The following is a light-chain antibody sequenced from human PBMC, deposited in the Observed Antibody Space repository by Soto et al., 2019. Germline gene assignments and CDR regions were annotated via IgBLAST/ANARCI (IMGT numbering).Light chain of an antibody. J-gene: IGKJ2*02. CDR3: QQYNNWPPWT. CDR2: GAS. Sequence: EIVMTQSPATLSVSPGERATLSCRASQSVSSNLAWYQQKPGQAPRLLIYGASTRATGIPARFSGSGSGTEFTITISSLQSEDFAFYYCQQYNNWPPWTFGQGTKLEI. V-gene: IGKV3-15*01. CDR1: QSVSSN.